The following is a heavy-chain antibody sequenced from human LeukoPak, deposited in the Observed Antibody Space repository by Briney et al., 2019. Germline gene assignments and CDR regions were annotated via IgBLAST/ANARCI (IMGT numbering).Heavy chain of an antibody. J-gene: IGHJ4*02. V-gene: IGHV2-5*02. Sequence: SGPTLVNPTQTLTLTCTFSGFSLNPSGVGVGWIRQPPGRALEWLALIYWDDDKTYSPSLKSRVTITKDTSKNQVVLTVNNMDPVDTATYYCAHLDSSGLFDYWGQGTLVTVSS. CDR3: AHLDSSGLFDY. D-gene: IGHD3-22*01. CDR1: GFSLNPSGVG. CDR2: IYWDDDK.